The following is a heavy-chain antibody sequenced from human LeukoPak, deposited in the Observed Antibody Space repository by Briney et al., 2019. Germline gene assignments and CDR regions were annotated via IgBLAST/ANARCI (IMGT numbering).Heavy chain of an antibody. V-gene: IGHV3-23*01. Sequence: PGGSLRLSCAASGFTFSSYVMNWVRQAPGKGLEWVSGFSIGGGSTSYADSVKGRFAISRDDSKNTLYLQLSSLRAEDTAVYYCVSGWYVDYYWGQGTLVTVSS. J-gene: IGHJ4*02. CDR1: GFTFSSYV. D-gene: IGHD6-19*01. CDR2: FSIGGGST. CDR3: VSGWYVDYY.